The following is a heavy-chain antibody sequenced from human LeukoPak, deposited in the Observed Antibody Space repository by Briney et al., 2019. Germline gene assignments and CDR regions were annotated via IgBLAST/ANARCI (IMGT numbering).Heavy chain of an antibody. Sequence: SVKVSCKASGGTFSSYAISWVRQAPGQGLEWMGGIIPIFGTANYAQKFQGRVTITADESTSTAYMELSSLRSEDTAVYYCARSDDYGDYPDPGAFDYWGQGTLVTVSS. J-gene: IGHJ4*02. CDR3: ARSDDYGDYPDPGAFDY. CDR2: IIPIFGTA. CDR1: GGTFSSYA. D-gene: IGHD4-17*01. V-gene: IGHV1-69*13.